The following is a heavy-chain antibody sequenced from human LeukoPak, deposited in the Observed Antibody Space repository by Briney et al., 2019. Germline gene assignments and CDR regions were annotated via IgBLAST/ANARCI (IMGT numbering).Heavy chain of an antibody. Sequence: SETLSLTCTVFGVSVTTSGYYGAWIRQPPGRGLEWIGSISYSGITHYKPSLRGRVTISGDTAKNQFSLKPSSVTAADTAVYYCARHNDYASLMDVWGQGTTVTVSS. CDR2: ISYSGIT. CDR1: GVSVTTSGYY. V-gene: IGHV4-39*01. D-gene: IGHD2-2*01. J-gene: IGHJ6*02. CDR3: ARHNDYASLMDV.